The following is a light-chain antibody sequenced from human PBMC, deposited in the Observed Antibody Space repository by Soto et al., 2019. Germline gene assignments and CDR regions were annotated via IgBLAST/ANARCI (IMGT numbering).Light chain of an antibody. V-gene: IGKV3-15*01. CDR3: QQYNYWPPYT. J-gene: IGKJ2*01. CDR2: GAS. CDR1: QSVSSN. Sequence: EIVMTQSTATLSVSPGERATLSCRASQSVSSNLAWYQQKPGQAPRLLIYGASTRATGIPARFSGSGSGTEFTLTISSLQSEDFAVYYCQQYNYWPPYTFGQGTKLEIK.